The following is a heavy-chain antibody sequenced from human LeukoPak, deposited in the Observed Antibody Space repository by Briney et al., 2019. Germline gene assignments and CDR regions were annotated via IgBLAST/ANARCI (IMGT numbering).Heavy chain of an antibody. Sequence: GSLRLSCAASGFTFRSFAIHRVRQAPGKGLGGVAVISYDGSNKYYADSVKGRFTISRDNSKNTLYLQMNSLRAEDTAVYYCARGSSSWYIDAFDIWGQGTMVTVSS. V-gene: IGHV3-30-3*01. J-gene: IGHJ3*02. CDR3: ARGSSSWYIDAFDI. D-gene: IGHD6-13*01. CDR1: GFTFRSFA. CDR2: ISYDGSNK.